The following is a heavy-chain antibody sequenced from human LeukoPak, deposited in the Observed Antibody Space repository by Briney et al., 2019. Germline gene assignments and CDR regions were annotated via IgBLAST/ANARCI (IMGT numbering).Heavy chain of an antibody. CDR3: AGIDKVGTIYY. CDR1: GGSISSGGYY. J-gene: IGHJ4*02. D-gene: IGHD5-12*01. Sequence: SQTLSLTCTVSGGSISSGGYYWSWIRQPPGKGLEWIGYIYHSGSTYYNPSLKSRVTISVDRSKNQFSLKLSSVTAADTAVYYWAGIDKVGTIYYWGQGTLVTVSS. V-gene: IGHV4-30-2*01. CDR2: IYHSGST.